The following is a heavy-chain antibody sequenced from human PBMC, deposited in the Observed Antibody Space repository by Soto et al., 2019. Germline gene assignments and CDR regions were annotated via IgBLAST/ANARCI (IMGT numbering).Heavy chain of an antibody. CDR1: GFTFNSYG. CDR2: ISYDSTKT. CDR3: ARTRSAWSDFHYSTLDV. D-gene: IGHD2-15*01. J-gene: IGHJ6*02. Sequence: QVQLVESGGGVVQPGRSLRLSCAASGFTFNSYGMHWVRQGPGNGLEWVAFISYDSTKTYYADSVKGRFTISRDNANTALYVQINSLAGEDTAVYYCARTRSAWSDFHYSTLDVWAQGTTVTVSS. V-gene: IGHV3-30*03.